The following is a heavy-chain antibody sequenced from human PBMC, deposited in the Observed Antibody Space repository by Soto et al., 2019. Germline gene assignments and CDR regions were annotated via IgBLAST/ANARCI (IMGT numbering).Heavy chain of an antibody. Sequence: QVQLVESGGGVVQPGRSLRLSCAASGFTFSSYGMHWVRQAPGKGLEWVAVISYDGSNKYYADSVKGRFTISRDNSKNTLYLQMNTLRAEDTAVYYGARVGYNWNSTSWWGQGTLVTVSS. J-gene: IGHJ4*02. V-gene: IGHV3-30*03. CDR1: GFTFSSYG. CDR3: ARVGYNWNSTSW. CDR2: ISYDGSNK. D-gene: IGHD1-7*01.